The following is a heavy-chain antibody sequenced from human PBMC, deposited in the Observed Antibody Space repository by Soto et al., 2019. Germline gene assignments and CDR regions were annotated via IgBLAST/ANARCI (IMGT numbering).Heavy chain of an antibody. CDR2: ISSSSSYI. CDR3: ARGSGYYYHSYGMDV. J-gene: IGHJ6*02. CDR1: GFTFSSYS. V-gene: IGHV3-21*01. D-gene: IGHD3-22*01. Sequence: GGSLRLSCAASGFTFSSYSMNWVRQAPGKGLEWVSSISSSSSYIYYADSVKGRFTISRDNAKNSLYLQMNSLRAEDTAVYYCARGSGYYYHSYGMDVWGQGTTVTVSS.